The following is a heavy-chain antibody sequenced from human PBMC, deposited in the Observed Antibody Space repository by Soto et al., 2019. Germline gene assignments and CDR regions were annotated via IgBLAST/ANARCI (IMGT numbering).Heavy chain of an antibody. CDR2: IFWNGEK. D-gene: IGHD6-19*01. Sequence: QVTLKESGPVLVKPTETLTLTCAFSGFSPRDPKEGVSWIRQPPVKALEWLAHIFWNGEKSYRTSLERRLTIFQAPSISQVVLTMTNIYPVDRTACLCAHVRQWHGAHAYDYWGSGTLVTGSS. J-gene: IGHJ4*01. CDR3: AHVRQWHGAHAYDY. CDR1: GFSPRDPKEG. V-gene: IGHV2-26*01.